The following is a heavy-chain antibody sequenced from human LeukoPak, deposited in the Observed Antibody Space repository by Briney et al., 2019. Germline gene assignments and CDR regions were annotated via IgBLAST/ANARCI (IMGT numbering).Heavy chain of an antibody. V-gene: IGHV3-23*01. J-gene: IGHJ5*02. CDR1: GFTFSNYG. Sequence: PGGSLRLSCAASGFTFSNYGMRWVRQAPGKGLEWVSAISGSGGSTYYADSVKGRFTISRDNSKNTLYLQMNSLRAEDTAVYYCAHPTEYSSSWYGNWFDPWGQGTLVTVSS. CDR2: ISGSGGST. CDR3: AHPTEYSSSWYGNWFDP. D-gene: IGHD6-13*01.